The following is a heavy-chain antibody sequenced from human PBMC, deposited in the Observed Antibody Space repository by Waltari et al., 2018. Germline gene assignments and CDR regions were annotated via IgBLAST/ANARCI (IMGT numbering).Heavy chain of an antibody. J-gene: IGHJ5*02. CDR2: ISPDGSFT. CDR3: TRGITKAFDP. D-gene: IGHD1-20*01. Sequence: EVQLVESGGDLLQPGGSLRLSCAASGITLSSSGMHWVRQTPGTGLEWVSHISPDGSFTVSADSVRRRFTISRDNAKSMLYLQMNSLRADDTAVYYCTRGITKAFDPWGQGTLVTVSS. CDR1: GITLSSSG. V-gene: IGHV3-74*01.